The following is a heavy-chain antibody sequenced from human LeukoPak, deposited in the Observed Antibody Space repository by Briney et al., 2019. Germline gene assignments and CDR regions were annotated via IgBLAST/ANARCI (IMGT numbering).Heavy chain of an antibody. V-gene: IGHV1-69*13. J-gene: IGHJ3*02. CDR3: ARAGDTAMAYRAAAFDI. D-gene: IGHD5-18*01. Sequence: SVKVSCKASGGTFSSYAISWVRQAPGQGLEWMGGIIPIFGTANYAQKFQGRVTITADESTSTAYMELSSLRSEDTAVYYCARAGDTAMAYRAAAFDIWGQGTMVTVSS. CDR2: IIPIFGTA. CDR1: GGTFSSYA.